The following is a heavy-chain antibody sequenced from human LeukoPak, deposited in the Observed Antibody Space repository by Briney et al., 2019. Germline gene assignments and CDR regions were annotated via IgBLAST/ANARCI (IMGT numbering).Heavy chain of an antibody. CDR1: GGSISSSSYY. J-gene: IGHJ5*02. V-gene: IGHV4-39*07. CDR3: ARRKRITIFGVLKGSWFDP. Sequence: PSETLSLTCTVSGGSISSSSYYWGWIRQPPGKGLGWIGEINHSGSTNYNPSLKSRVTISVDTSKNQFSLKLSSVTAADTAVYYCARRKRITIFGVLKGSWFDPWGQGTLVTVSS. D-gene: IGHD3-3*01. CDR2: INHSGST.